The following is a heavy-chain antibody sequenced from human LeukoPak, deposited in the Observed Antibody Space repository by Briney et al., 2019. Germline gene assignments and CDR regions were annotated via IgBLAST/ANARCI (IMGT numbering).Heavy chain of an antibody. CDR3: AKDIFRFTLGTPRY. CDR2: INTDGSST. J-gene: IGHJ4*02. Sequence: GGSLRLSCAASGFTFSSYWMHWVRQAPGKGLVWVSRINTDGSSTSYADSVKGRFTISRDNAKNTLYLQMNSLRAEDTALYYCAKDIFRFTLGTPRYWGQGTLVTVSS. D-gene: IGHD1-1*01. CDR1: GFTFSSYW. V-gene: IGHV3-74*01.